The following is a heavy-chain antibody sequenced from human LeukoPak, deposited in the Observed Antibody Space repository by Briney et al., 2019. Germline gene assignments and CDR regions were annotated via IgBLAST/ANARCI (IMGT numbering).Heavy chain of an antibody. CDR2: INWNGGST. CDR1: GFTFDDYG. J-gene: IGHJ4*02. V-gene: IGHV3-20*04. CDR3: TKEGASLGSGYFDY. D-gene: IGHD3-10*01. Sequence: PGGSPRLSCAASGFTFDDYGMSWVRQAPGKGLEWVSGINWNGGSTGYADSVKGRFTISRDNSKDTLYLQMDSLRAEDAALYYCTKEGASLGSGYFDYWGQGTRVTVSS.